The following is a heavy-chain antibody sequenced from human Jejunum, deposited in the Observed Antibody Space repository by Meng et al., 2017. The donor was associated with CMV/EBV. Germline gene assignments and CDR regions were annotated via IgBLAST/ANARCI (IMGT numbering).Heavy chain of an antibody. CDR1: GGSVNSDSYC. J-gene: IGHJ4*02. CDR2: ICYSGST. CDR3: ARDVLRWHDFED. Sequence: VSGGSVNSDSYCWSWIRQPPGKGLEWIGNICYSGSTSYSPSLKSRVTISVDRSKNQFSLILTSVTAADTAVYYCARDVLRWHDFEDWGRGTLVTVSS. D-gene: IGHD4-23*01. V-gene: IGHV4-61*01.